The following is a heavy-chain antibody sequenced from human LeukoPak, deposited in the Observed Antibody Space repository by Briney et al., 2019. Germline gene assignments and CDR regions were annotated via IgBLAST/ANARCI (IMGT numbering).Heavy chain of an antibody. V-gene: IGHV3-15*01. Sequence: GGSLRLSCAASGFTFNNAWMTWVRQPPGKGLEWVGRIKSKTDGGTTDYAAPVEGRFTISRDDSKTTLYLQMNSLKTEDTAVYYCTLLWFGELSSGDSWGQGTLVTVSS. CDR3: TLLWFGELSSGDS. CDR1: GFTFNNAW. CDR2: IKSKTDGGTT. J-gene: IGHJ4*02. D-gene: IGHD3-10*01.